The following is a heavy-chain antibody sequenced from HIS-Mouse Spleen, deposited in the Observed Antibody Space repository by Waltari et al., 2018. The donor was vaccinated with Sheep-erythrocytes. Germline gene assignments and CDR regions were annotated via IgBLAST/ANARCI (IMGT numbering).Heavy chain of an antibody. CDR1: GGTFSSYA. CDR3: AQTGATTPHFDY. V-gene: IGHV1-69*04. Sequence: QMVQSGAEVKKPGSSVKVSCKASGGTFSSYAISWVRQAPGQGLEWMGRIIPILGIANYAQKFQGRVTITADKSTSTAYMELSSLRSEDTAVYYCAQTGATTPHFDYWGQGTLVTVSS. D-gene: IGHD1-26*01. CDR2: IIPILGIA. J-gene: IGHJ4*02.